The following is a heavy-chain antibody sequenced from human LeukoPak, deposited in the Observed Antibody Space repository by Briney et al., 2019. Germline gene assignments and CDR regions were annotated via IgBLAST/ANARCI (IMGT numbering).Heavy chain of an antibody. D-gene: IGHD2-15*01. CDR3: ARWDCSGGSCFYDY. CDR2: MNPNSGNT. CDR1: GYTFTSYD. Sequence: EASVKVSCKASGYTFTSYDINWVRQATGQGLEWMGWMNPNSGNTGYAQKFQGRVTITRNTSISTAYMELSSLRSEDTAVYYCARWDCSGGSCFYDYWGQGTLVTVSS. V-gene: IGHV1-8*03. J-gene: IGHJ4*02.